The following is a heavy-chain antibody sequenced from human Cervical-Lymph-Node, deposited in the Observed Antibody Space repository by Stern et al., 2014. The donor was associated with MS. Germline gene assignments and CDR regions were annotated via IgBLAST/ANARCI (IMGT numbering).Heavy chain of an antibody. CDR2: ISYDGSNK. J-gene: IGHJ6*02. V-gene: IGHV3-30*18. CDR3: AKAGGSSSWYYYYGMDV. CDR1: GFTFSSYG. D-gene: IGHD6-13*01. Sequence: VHLVESGGGVVQPGRSLRLSCVASGFTFSSYGIHWVRQAPGKGLEWVAVISYDGSNKYYADSVKGRFTISRDNSKNTLYLQMNSLRAEDTAVYYCAKAGGSSSWYYYYGMDVWGQGTTVTVSS.